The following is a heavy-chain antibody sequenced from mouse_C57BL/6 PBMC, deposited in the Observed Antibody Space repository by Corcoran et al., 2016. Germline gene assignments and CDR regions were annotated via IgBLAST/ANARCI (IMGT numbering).Heavy chain of an antibody. Sequence: QVQLQQSGDELMKPGASVKLSCKATGYTFTGYRIEGEKQRPGHGLEWIGEILPGSGSTNDNEKFKCKATFTADTSSNTAYMQLSSLTTEDSAIYYCARSNYGSTYAMDYWGQGTSVTVSS. D-gene: IGHD1-1*01. CDR2: ILPGSGST. CDR3: ARSNYGSTYAMDY. J-gene: IGHJ4*01. CDR1: GYTFTGYR. V-gene: IGHV1-9*01.